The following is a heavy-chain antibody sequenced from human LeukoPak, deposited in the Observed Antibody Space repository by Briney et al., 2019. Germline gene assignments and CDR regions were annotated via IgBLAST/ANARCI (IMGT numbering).Heavy chain of an antibody. CDR2: IYYSGST. D-gene: IGHD4-17*01. Sequence: SETLSLTCTVSGASINNYYWSWIRQPPGKGLEWIGYIYYSGSTNYNASLKSRVTISVDTSKNQFSLKLSSVTAADTAVYYCASHGDSDAYYFDYWGQGTLVTVSS. V-gene: IGHV4-59*08. J-gene: IGHJ4*02. CDR3: ASHGDSDAYYFDY. CDR1: GASINNYY.